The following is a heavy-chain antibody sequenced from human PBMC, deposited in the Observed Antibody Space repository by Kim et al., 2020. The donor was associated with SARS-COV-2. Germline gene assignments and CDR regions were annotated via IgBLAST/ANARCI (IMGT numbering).Heavy chain of an antibody. CDR3: ARAHGVEVAAAGTRDGWFDP. CDR2: INTNTGNP. CDR1: GYTFTSYA. Sequence: ASVKVSCKASGYTFTSYAMNWVRQAPGQGLEWMGWINTNTGNPTYAQGFTGRFVFSLDTSVSTAYLQISSLKAEDTAVYYCARAHGVEVAAAGTRDGWFDPWGQGTLVTVSS. V-gene: IGHV7-4-1*02. J-gene: IGHJ5*02. D-gene: IGHD6-13*01.